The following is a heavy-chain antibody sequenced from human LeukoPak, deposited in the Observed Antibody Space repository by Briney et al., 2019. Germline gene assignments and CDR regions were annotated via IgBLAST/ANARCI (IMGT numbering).Heavy chain of an antibody. V-gene: IGHV4-34*01. CDR3: ARGHYYDSSGYYYFDY. D-gene: IGHD3-22*01. CDR2: INHSGST. J-gene: IGHJ4*02. CDR1: GGSFSGYY. Sequence: ASETLSLTCAVDGGSFSGYYWSWIRQPPGKGLEWIGEINHSGSTNYNPSLKSRVTISVDTSKNQFSLKLSSVTAADTAVYYCARGHYYDSSGYYYFDYWGQGTLVTVSS.